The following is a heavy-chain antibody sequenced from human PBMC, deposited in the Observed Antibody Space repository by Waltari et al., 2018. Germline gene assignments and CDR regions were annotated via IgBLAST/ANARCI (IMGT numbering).Heavy chain of an antibody. Sequence: QVHLLESGGGLVQPRGSLRLSCVASEFTFSDYGMHWVRQAPGKGLEWVAVIWFDGSYKYYSEFVKGRFTISRDNSKNTLYLQMNGLRAEDTAIYYCARDKGGSMYYLDYWGQGTLVTVSS. CDR1: EFTFSDYG. CDR2: IWFDGSYK. V-gene: IGHV3-33*01. J-gene: IGHJ4*02. CDR3: ARDKGGSMYYLDY. D-gene: IGHD3-10*01.